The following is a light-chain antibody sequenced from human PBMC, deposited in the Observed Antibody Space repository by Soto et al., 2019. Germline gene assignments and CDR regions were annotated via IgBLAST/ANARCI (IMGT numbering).Light chain of an antibody. CDR3: QQSYSLPWT. CDR2: TAS. J-gene: IGKJ1*01. CDR1: QSISSY. Sequence: DIQMTQSPPSLSASIGDRVNITCRASQSISSYLNWYQQKLGKAPKVLIYTASSLQSGVPSRFSGSGSGTDFTLTISSLQPEDFATYYCQQSYSLPWTFGRGTMVEIK. V-gene: IGKV1-39*01.